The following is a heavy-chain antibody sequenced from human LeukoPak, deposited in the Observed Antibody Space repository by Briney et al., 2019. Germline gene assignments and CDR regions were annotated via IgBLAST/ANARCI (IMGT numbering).Heavy chain of an antibody. J-gene: IGHJ5*02. V-gene: IGHV1-3*01. CDR3: ARAMVRGVSSAWFDP. CDR1: GYTFSSYA. D-gene: IGHD3-10*01. CDR2: INAGNGNT. Sequence: ASVKVSCTASGYTFSSYAMHWVRQAPGQRVEWMGWINAGNGNTKYSQKFQGRVTITRDTSASTAYMELSSLRSEDTAVYYCARAMVRGVSSAWFDPWGQGTLVTVSS.